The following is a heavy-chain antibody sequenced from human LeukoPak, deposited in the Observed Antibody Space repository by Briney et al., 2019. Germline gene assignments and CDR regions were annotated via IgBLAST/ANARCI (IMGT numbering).Heavy chain of an antibody. CDR2: ISGSGGST. D-gene: IGHD3-10*01. V-gene: IGHV3-23*01. Sequence: PGGSLRLSCAASGFTFSSYAVSWVRQAPGKGLEWVSAISGSGGSTYYADSVKGRFTISRDNSKNTLYLQMNSLRAEDTAVYYCAKDQEGIGLVRGVYWGQGTLVTVSS. J-gene: IGHJ4*02. CDR3: AKDQEGIGLVRGVY. CDR1: GFTFSSYA.